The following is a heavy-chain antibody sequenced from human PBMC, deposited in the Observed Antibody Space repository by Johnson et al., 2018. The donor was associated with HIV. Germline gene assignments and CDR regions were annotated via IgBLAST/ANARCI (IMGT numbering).Heavy chain of an antibody. CDR2: IRSNSYGGTT. Sequence: VQLVESGGGLVQPGRSLRLSCTASGFTFGDYSMNWFRQAPGKGLEWVGFIRSNSYGGTTEYAASVKGRFTISRDDSKTIAYLQMNSLKTEDTAVDYCSGWRRGGSFDIWGQGTMVTVSS. CDR1: GFTFGDYS. D-gene: IGHD3-10*01. CDR3: SGWRRGGSFDI. V-gene: IGHV3-49*03. J-gene: IGHJ3*02.